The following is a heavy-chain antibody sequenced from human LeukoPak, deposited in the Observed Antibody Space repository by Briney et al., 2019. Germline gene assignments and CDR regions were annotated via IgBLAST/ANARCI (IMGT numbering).Heavy chain of an antibody. Sequence: ASVKVSCKASGYTFTGYYMHWVRQAPGQGLEWMRWINPNSGGTNYAQKFQGRVTMTRDTSISTAYMELSRLRSDDTAVYYCARVSSVLRYFDWLSLFDYWGQGTLVTVSS. CDR2: INPNSGGT. J-gene: IGHJ4*02. D-gene: IGHD3-9*01. V-gene: IGHV1-2*02. CDR3: ARVSSVLRYFDWLSLFDY. CDR1: GYTFTGYY.